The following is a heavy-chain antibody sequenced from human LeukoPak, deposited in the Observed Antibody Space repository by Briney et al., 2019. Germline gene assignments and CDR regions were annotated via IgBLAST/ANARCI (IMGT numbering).Heavy chain of an antibody. CDR3: AREVGCYGSNWFDP. Sequence: PGGSLRLSCAVSGFTFSDYYMSWIRQAPGKGLEWVSYISSSGNSIYYADSVKGRFTISRDNAKNSLYLQMNSLRAEDTAVYYCAREVGCYGSNWFDPWGQGTLVTVSS. V-gene: IGHV3-11*01. CDR2: ISSSGNSI. J-gene: IGHJ5*02. CDR1: GFTFSDYY. D-gene: IGHD2-2*01.